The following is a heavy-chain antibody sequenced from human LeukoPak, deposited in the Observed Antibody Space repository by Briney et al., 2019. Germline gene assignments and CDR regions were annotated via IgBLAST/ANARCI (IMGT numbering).Heavy chain of an antibody. CDR1: GGFISSSSYY. CDR3: ARHGWLPFDY. CDR2: VDYGGRT. J-gene: IGHJ4*02. Sequence: SETLSLTCTVSGGFISSSSYYWGWIRQSPGKGLEWIGTVDYGGRTYYNPSLKSRVTISVDTSKNQFSLKLSSVTAADTAVYYCARHGWLPFDYWGQGTLVTVSS. D-gene: IGHD5-24*01. V-gene: IGHV4-39*01.